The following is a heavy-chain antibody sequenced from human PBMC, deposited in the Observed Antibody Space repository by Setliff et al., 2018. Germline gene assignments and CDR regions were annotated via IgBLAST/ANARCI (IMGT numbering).Heavy chain of an antibody. CDR3: ARDPASSGYDTYYYYYYGMDV. V-gene: IGHV1-3*01. CDR2: INAGNGNT. D-gene: IGHD5-12*01. J-gene: IGHJ6*02. Sequence: ASVKVSCKASGYTFTSYAMHWVRQTPGQRLEWMGWINAGNGNTKYSQKFQGRVTITRDTSASTAYMELSSLRSEDTAVYYCARDPASSGYDTYYYYYYGMDVWGQGTTVTVSS. CDR1: GYTFTSYA.